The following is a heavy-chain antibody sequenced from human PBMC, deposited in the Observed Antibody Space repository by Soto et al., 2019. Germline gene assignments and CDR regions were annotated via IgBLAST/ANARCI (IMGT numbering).Heavy chain of an antibody. D-gene: IGHD6-19*01. CDR3: ARGGGWYSFVYYYYMDV. Sequence: SETLSLTCAVYGGSFSGYYWSWIRQPPGKGLEWIGEINHSGSTNYNPSLKSRVTISVDTSKNQFSLKLSSVTAADTAVYYCARGGGWYSFVYYYYMDVWGKGTKVTVSS. V-gene: IGHV4-34*01. CDR2: INHSGST. CDR1: GGSFSGYY. J-gene: IGHJ6*03.